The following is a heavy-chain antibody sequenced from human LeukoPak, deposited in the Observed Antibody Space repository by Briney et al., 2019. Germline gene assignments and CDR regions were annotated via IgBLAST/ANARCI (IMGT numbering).Heavy chain of an antibody. CDR2: IRGSGGST. V-gene: IGHV3-23*01. CDR1: GFTFSSYA. J-gene: IGHJ4*02. Sequence: PGGSLRRSCAASGFTFSSYAMSWVRQAPGKGLEWVSAIRGSGGSTYYADSVKGRFTISRDNSKNTLYLQMNSLRAEDTAVYYCAKPRDASGSYYPYYFDYWGQGTLVTVSS. D-gene: IGHD3-10*01. CDR3: AKPRDASGSYYPYYFDY.